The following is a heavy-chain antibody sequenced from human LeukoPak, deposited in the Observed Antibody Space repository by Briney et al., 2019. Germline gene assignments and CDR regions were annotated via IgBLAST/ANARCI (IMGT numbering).Heavy chain of an antibody. CDR3: ARGGNRRPDDGAFDI. CDR2: IRQDGSET. Sequence: PGGSLRLSCEASGFIFSSYWMSWVRQAPGKGLEWVATIRQDGSETHYVDSVKGRFTISRDNAKNSLYLQMNSLRAEDTAVYYCARGGNRRPDDGAFDIWGQGTMVTVSS. J-gene: IGHJ3*02. CDR1: GFIFSSYW. V-gene: IGHV3-7*01. D-gene: IGHD2/OR15-2a*01.